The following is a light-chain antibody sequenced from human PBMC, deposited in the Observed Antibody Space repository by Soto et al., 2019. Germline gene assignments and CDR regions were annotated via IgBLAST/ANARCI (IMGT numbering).Light chain of an antibody. CDR3: LQHNSYPFT. Sequence: DIQMTQSPSTLSGSVGDRVTITCRASQTISSWLAWYQQKPGKAPKLLIYKASTLKSGVPSRFSGSGSGTEFTLTISSLQPEDFATYYCLQHNSYPFTFVQGTRLEIK. V-gene: IGKV1-5*03. CDR1: QTISSW. CDR2: KAS. J-gene: IGKJ5*01.